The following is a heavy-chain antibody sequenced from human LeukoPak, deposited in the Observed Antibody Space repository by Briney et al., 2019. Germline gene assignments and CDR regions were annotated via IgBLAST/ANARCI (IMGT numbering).Heavy chain of an antibody. CDR3: ARANGGGLDY. CDR2: IHPTDGST. D-gene: IGHD3-10*01. V-gene: IGHV1-46*01. Sequence: ASVKVSCRASGYTFISYGITWVRQAPGQGLEWLGIIHPTDGSTSYTQKIQGRVTMTRDTATGTVYLELSSLRSEDTAVYWCARANGGGLDYWGQGTLITVSS. CDR1: GYTFISYG. J-gene: IGHJ4*02.